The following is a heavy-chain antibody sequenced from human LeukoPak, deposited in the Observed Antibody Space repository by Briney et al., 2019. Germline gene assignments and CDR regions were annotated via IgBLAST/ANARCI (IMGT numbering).Heavy chain of an antibody. CDR2: ISAADGDT. CDR1: GYSFSNYG. Sequence: ASVKVSCKASGYSFSNYGVTWMRQAPGQGLEWMGWISAADGDTDYVQKFQGRLTLTTDTSTRTAYMDLRSLRSDDTAVYYCARLIRAAALIDYWGQGTLVTVSS. J-gene: IGHJ4*02. D-gene: IGHD6-25*01. V-gene: IGHV1-18*01. CDR3: ARLIRAAALIDY.